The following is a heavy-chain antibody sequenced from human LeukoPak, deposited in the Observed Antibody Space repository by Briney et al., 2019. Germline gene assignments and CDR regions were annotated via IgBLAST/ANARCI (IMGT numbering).Heavy chain of an antibody. Sequence: ASVKVSCKASGYTFTSYGISWVRQAPGQGLEWMGWISAYNGNTNYAQKLQGRVTMTTDTSTSTAYMELRSLRSDDTAVYYCARGDYYDSSGPTSRYFQHWGQGTLVTVSS. CDR3: ARGDYYDSSGPTSRYFQH. CDR1: GYTFTSYG. J-gene: IGHJ1*01. CDR2: ISAYNGNT. D-gene: IGHD3-22*01. V-gene: IGHV1-18*01.